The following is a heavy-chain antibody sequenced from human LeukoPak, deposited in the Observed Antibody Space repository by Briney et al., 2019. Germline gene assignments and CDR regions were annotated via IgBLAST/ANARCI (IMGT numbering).Heavy chain of an antibody. CDR2: INHSGST. Sequence: SETLSFTCAVYGGSFSGYYWSWIRQPPGKGLEWIGEINHSGSTNYNPSLKSRVTISVDTSKNQFSLKLSSVTAADTAVYYCASFQQQDDAFDIWGQGTMVTVSS. V-gene: IGHV4-34*01. D-gene: IGHD6-13*01. CDR1: GGSFSGYY. CDR3: ASFQQQDDAFDI. J-gene: IGHJ3*02.